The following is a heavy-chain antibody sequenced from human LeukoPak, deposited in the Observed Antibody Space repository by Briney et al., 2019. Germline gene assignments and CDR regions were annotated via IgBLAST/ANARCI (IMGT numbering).Heavy chain of an antibody. V-gene: IGHV1-18*01. Sequence: GASVKVSCKAFGYTFSSYGISWVRQAPGQGLEWMGWISAYNGDTNYAQILQGRVTMTTDTSTTTVYMELRSLRSDDTAVYYCAKLPVPAASDAFDIWGQGTMVTVSS. CDR2: ISAYNGDT. D-gene: IGHD2-2*01. J-gene: IGHJ3*02. CDR3: AKLPVPAASDAFDI. CDR1: GYTFSSYG.